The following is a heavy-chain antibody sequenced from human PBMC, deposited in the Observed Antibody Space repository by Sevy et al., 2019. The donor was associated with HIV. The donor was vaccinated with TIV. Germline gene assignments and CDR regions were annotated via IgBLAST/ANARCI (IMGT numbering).Heavy chain of an antibody. D-gene: IGHD2-15*01. J-gene: IGHJ4*02. CDR3: TLEGLYCTDGSCYSDGFDS. Sequence: GGSLRLSCVNFGFRVTNVWMSWVRQAPGKRLEWVGRIKSLTDGGTIDYAPPLKGRFTISRDESKTTIYLQMSSLKIEDTAVYYCTLEGLYCTDGSCYSDGFDSWGQGTLVTVSS. V-gene: IGHV3-15*01. CDR2: IKSLTDGGTI. CDR1: GFRVTNVW.